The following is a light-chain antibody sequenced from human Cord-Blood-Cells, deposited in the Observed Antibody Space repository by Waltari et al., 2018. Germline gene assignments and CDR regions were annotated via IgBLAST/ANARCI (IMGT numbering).Light chain of an antibody. V-gene: IGKV1-33*01. J-gene: IGKJ3*01. CDR2: DAS. Sequence: DIQMTQSPSSLSASVGDRVTITCQASQDISNYLNWYQQKPGKAPKLLIYDASNLETGVPSRFSGSGSGTDFTFTISSLQPVDIATYYCQQYDNLLTFGPGTKVDIK. CDR1: QDISNY. CDR3: QQYDNLLT.